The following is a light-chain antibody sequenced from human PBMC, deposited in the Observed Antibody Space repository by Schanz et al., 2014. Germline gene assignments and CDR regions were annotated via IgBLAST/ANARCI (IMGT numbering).Light chain of an antibody. CDR3: QQYGSFPRYT. V-gene: IGKV3-20*01. CDR2: GAS. J-gene: IGKJ2*01. CDR1: QSVSSN. Sequence: EVVMTQSPATLSMSPGDRATLSCRASQSVSSNLAWYQQKPGQAPRLLIYGASSRATGIPDRFSGSGSGTDFTLTISRLEPEDFAVYYCQQYGSFPRYTFGQGTKLEIK.